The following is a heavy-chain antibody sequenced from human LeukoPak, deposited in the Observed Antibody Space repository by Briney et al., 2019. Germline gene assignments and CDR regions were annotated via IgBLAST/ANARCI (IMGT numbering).Heavy chain of an antibody. CDR1: GFSFIAFA. Sequence: GGSLRLSCAASGFSFIAFAMHSARQAPGKGLEWVAAISYDASNKYYAVSVRGRFTISRDNSRNTLFLQKNSLRADDTAVYYCAPGTTDIVVAVSDFFASCGQGTVVTVSS. CDR2: ISYDASNK. V-gene: IGHV3-30-3*02. D-gene: IGHD5-12*01. J-gene: IGHJ3*02. CDR3: APGTTDIVVAVSDFFAS.